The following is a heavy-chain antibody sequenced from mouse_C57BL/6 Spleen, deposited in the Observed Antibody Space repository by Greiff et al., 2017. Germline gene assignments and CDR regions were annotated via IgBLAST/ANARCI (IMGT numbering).Heavy chain of an antibody. V-gene: IGHV1-52*01. D-gene: IGHD3-3*01. CDR2: IEPSDSSP. Sequence: VKLQPPWSALLRPWSSFNLSCKASCYTFPSYWIHWVKQRPIQGLEWIGNIEPSDSSPHYNQKFKDKATLTVDTSSSTAYMQLSSLTSEDSAVYYCARGRGTDYWGQGTTLTVSS. J-gene: IGHJ2*01. CDR3: ARGRGTDY. CDR1: CYTFPSYW.